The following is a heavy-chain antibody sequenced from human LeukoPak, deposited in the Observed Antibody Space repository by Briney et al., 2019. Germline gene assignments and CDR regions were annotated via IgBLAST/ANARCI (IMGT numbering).Heavy chain of an antibody. CDR2: ISSSSSYI. J-gene: IGHJ4*02. CDR3: ARDGGQGAY. D-gene: IGHD2-15*01. CDR1: GFTFSSYS. V-gene: IGHV3-21*01. Sequence: GGSLRLSCAASGFTFSSYSMNWVRQAPGKGLEWVSSISSSSSYIYYAASVKGRFTISRDNAKNSLYLQMNSLRAEDTAVYYCARDGGQGAYWGQGTLVTVSS.